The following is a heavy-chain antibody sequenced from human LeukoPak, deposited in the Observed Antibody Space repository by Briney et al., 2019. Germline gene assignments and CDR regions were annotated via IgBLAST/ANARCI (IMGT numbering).Heavy chain of an antibody. CDR2: INPTGGSA. CDR1: GYTFTNYY. Sequence: ASVAVSCKASGYTFTNYYKHWVRQAPGQGLEWMGIINPTGGSASYAQKFQGRVSMTSDTSTSTLYLELSSLRSEDTAVYYCARDRSGSRWRWFDPWGQGTLVTVSS. CDR3: ARDRSGSRWRWFDP. J-gene: IGHJ5*02. V-gene: IGHV1-46*01. D-gene: IGHD6-13*01.